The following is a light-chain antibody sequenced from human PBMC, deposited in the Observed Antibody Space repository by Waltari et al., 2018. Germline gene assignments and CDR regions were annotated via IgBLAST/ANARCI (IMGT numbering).Light chain of an antibody. Sequence: DIQMTQSPSSLSASVGARVTISCRASQTISIYLNWFQQKPGKAPKLLIYAASSLQSGVPSRFSGSGSGTDFTLKISRVEPEDVGVYYCMQGLHAPVTFGPGTKVDIK. V-gene: IGKV1-39*01. CDR1: QTISIY. CDR2: AAS. CDR3: MQGLHAPVT. J-gene: IGKJ3*01.